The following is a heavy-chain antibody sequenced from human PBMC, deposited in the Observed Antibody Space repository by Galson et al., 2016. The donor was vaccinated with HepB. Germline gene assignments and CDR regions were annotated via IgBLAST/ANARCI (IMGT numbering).Heavy chain of an antibody. CDR3: ARSPSRIAVAGTFDY. V-gene: IGHV1-3*01. CDR2: ITAGNGYT. Sequence: SVKVSCKASGYTFTSSAIHWVRQAPGQRLEWMGWITAGNGYTKYSQKFQGRVTITRDTSASTAYMELSSLRSEDTAVYYCARSPSRIAVAGTFDYWGQGTLVTVSS. D-gene: IGHD6-19*01. CDR1: GYTFTSSA. J-gene: IGHJ4*02.